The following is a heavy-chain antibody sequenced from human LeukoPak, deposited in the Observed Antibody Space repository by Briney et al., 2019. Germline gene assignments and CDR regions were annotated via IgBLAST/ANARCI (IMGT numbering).Heavy chain of an antibody. D-gene: IGHD3-3*01. V-gene: IGHV3-23*01. Sequence: GGSLRLSCAASGFTFSNYAMSWVRQAPGKGLEWVSSINGRGGSTYYADSVKGRFTISRDNAKNTLHLQMNSLRAEDTAAYYCARGGYYGSGRYYFDSWGQGTLVTVSS. CDR1: GFTFSNYA. CDR2: INGRGGST. CDR3: ARGGYYGSGRYYFDS. J-gene: IGHJ4*02.